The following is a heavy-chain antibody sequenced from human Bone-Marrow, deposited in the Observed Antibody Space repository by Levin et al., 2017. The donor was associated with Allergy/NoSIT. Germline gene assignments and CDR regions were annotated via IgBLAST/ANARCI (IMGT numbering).Heavy chain of an antibody. CDR2: ISSSSSYI. CDR3: ARAGGSNPYYYYYMDV. D-gene: IGHD6-13*01. CDR1: GFTFSSYS. Sequence: MSSETLSLTCAASGFTFSSYSMNWVRQAPGKGLEWVSSISSSSSYIYYADSVKGRFTISRDNAKNSLYLQMNSLRAEDTAVYYCARAGGSNPYYYYYMDVWGKGTTVTVSS. J-gene: IGHJ6*03. V-gene: IGHV3-21*01.